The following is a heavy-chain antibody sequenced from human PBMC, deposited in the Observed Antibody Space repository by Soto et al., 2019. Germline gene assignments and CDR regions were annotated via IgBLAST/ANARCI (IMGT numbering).Heavy chain of an antibody. Sequence: ASVKVSCATSGYTFNYYGISWVRQAPGQGLEWMGWISPRNGSTSYAQKFKGRVTMTTDTSTTTAHMELRSLRSDDTAVYYCARGDILLVSAVTALDHWGPGTRVTVSS. CDR1: GYTFNYYG. CDR2: ISPRNGST. J-gene: IGHJ4*02. V-gene: IGHV1-18*01. D-gene: IGHD2-2*01. CDR3: ARGDILLVSAVTALDH.